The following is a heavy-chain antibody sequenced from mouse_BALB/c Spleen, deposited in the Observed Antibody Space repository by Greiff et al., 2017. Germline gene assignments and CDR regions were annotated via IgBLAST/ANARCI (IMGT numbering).Heavy chain of an antibody. CDR1: GFAFSSYD. Sequence: EVKLMESGGGLVKPGGSLKLSCAASGFAFSSYDMSWVRQTPEKRLEWVAYISSGGGSTYYPDTVKGRFTISRGNAKNTLYLQMSSLKSEDTAMYYCARQGENYAMDYWGQGTSVTVSS. CDR3: ARQGENYAMDY. V-gene: IGHV5-12-1*01. CDR2: ISSGGGST. J-gene: IGHJ4*01.